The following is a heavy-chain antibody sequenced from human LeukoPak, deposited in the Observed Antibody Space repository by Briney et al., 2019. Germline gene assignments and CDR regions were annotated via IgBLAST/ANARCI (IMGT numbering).Heavy chain of an antibody. D-gene: IGHD6-6*01. J-gene: IGHJ4*02. V-gene: IGHV1-8*01. CDR2: MNPNSGNT. Sequence: GASVKISCKASGYTFTSYDINWVRQATAQGLEWMGWMNPNSGNTGYAQKFQGRVTMTRNTSISTAYMELSSQRSEDTAVYYCARAQRTISSIAGRSWTLYYFDYWGQGTLVTVSS. CDR1: GYTFTSYD. CDR3: ARAQRTISSIAGRSWTLYYFDY.